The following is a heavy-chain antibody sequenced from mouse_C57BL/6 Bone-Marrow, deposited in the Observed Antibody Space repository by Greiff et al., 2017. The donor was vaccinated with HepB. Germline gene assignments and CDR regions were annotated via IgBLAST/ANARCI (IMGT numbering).Heavy chain of an antibody. D-gene: IGHD1-1*01. V-gene: IGHV3-1*01. CDR3: ARTTVVPYFDY. J-gene: IGHJ2*01. Sequence: EVKLQESGPGMVKPSQSLSLTCTVTGYSITSGYDWHWIRHFPGNKLEWMGYISYSGSTNYNPSLKSRISITHDTSKNHFFLKLNSVTTEDTATYYCARTTVVPYFDYWGQGTTLTVSS. CDR2: ISYSGST. CDR1: GYSITSGYD.